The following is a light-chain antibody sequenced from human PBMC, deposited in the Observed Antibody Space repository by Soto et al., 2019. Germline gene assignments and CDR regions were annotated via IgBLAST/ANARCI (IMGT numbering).Light chain of an antibody. V-gene: IGKV1-27*01. CDR3: QKYNSDPPFT. CDR1: QGISNY. Sequence: DIPLTQSPSSLSASVGDRVTITCRASQGISNYLAWYQQKPGKVPKLLIYAASTLQSGVPSRFSGSGSGTDFTLTSSSLQPEDVATYYCQKYNSDPPFTFGPGTKVYI. J-gene: IGKJ3*01. CDR2: AAS.